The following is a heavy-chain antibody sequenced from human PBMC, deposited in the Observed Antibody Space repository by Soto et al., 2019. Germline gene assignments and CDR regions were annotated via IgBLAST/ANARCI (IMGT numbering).Heavy chain of an antibody. D-gene: IGHD2-8*01. CDR1: GFTFSDYY. CDR2: VSSRSITT. J-gene: IGHJ4*02. Sequence: QVQLVESGGGSVKPGGSLRLSCAASGFTFSDYYMAWIRQAPGKGLEWVSYVSSRSITTNYAYTVKGRFSISRDDARNSMYLQMNSLTTEETAVYYCVRDNGGTFDYWGQGTRVTVSS. CDR3: VRDNGGTFDY. V-gene: IGHV3-11*05.